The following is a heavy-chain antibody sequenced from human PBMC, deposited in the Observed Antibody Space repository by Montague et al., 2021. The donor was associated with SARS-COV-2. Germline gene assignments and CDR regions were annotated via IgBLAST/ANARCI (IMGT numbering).Heavy chain of an antibody. CDR2: IYQSGSA. J-gene: IGHJ6*02. CDR3: ATGTRVYGMDF. D-gene: IGHD3-10*01. CDR1: GGSVSSGDYS. V-gene: IGHV4-30-2*06. Sequence: TLSLTCVVSGGSVSSGDYSWSWIRQSPRKGLEWIGYIYQSGSAYYNPSLKSRVTISIDTSNNQFSLNLRSVTAADTGLYYCATGTRVYGMDFWGQGTTVTVSS.